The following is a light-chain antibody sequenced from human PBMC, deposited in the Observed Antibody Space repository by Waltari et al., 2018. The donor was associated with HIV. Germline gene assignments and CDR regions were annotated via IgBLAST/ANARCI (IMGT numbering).Light chain of an antibody. Sequence: QSVLTQSPAASGTPGQRVIISCSGSRSNIGGPYVHWYQQFPGTAPKLLIYRNNQRPSGVPDRFSGSKSGTSASLAISGLRPEDEADYYCAVWDGSLSSTLLGGGTQLTVL. CDR2: RNN. CDR3: AVWDGSLSSTL. V-gene: IGLV1-47*01. CDR1: RSNIGGPY. J-gene: IGLJ7*01.